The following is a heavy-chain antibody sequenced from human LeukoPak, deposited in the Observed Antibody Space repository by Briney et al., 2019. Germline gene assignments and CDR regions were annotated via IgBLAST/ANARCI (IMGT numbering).Heavy chain of an antibody. J-gene: IGHJ4*02. CDR2: IYYSGST. V-gene: IGHV4-39*07. Sequence: SETLSLTRTVSGGSISSSSYYWGWIRQPPGKGLEWIGSIYYSGSTYYNPSLKSRVTISVDTSKNQFSLKLSSVTAADTAVYYCARSVVVAAPCYYWGQGTLVTVSS. D-gene: IGHD2-15*01. CDR1: GGSISSSSYY. CDR3: ARSVVVAAPCYY.